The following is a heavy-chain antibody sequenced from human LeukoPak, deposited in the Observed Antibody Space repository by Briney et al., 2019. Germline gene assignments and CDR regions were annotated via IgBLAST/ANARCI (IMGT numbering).Heavy chain of an antibody. V-gene: IGHV6-1*01. CDR3: ARARDSGGWYFDY. CDR1: GDSVSSNSAA. D-gene: IGHD6-19*01. CDR2: TYYRSKWYN. J-gene: IGHJ4*02. Sequence: SQTLSLTCAISGDSVSSNSAAWNWIRQSPSRGLEWLGRTYYRSKWYNDYGVSAKSRITINPDTSKNQFSLQLNSVSPEDAAVYYCARARDSGGWYFDYWGQGTLVTVSS.